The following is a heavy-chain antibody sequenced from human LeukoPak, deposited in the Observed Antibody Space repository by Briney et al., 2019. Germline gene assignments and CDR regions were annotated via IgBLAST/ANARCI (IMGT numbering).Heavy chain of an antibody. CDR1: GFTFGDYA. CDR3: AKDRVVLLWFGEALFDY. J-gene: IGHJ4*02. Sequence: GGSLRPSCTASGFTFGDYAMSWVRQAPGKGLEWVSAISGSGGSTYYADSVKGRFTISRDNSKNTLYLQMNSLRAEDTAVYYCAKDRVVLLWFGEALFDYWGQGTLVTVSS. V-gene: IGHV3-23*01. CDR2: ISGSGGST. D-gene: IGHD3-10*01.